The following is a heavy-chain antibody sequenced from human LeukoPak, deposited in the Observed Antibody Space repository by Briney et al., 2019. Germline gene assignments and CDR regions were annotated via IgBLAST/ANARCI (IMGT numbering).Heavy chain of an antibody. CDR1: AYSINSGYY. Sequence: SETLSLTCTVSAYSINSGYYWSWIRQPPGKGLEWIGFIYYSGSTNYNPSLRGRVTISVDTSKNQFSLKLSSVTAADTAVYYCARLFIDYDSSGLFDYWGQGTLVTVSS. V-gene: IGHV4-38-2*02. CDR2: IYYSGST. D-gene: IGHD3-22*01. CDR3: ARLFIDYDSSGLFDY. J-gene: IGHJ4*02.